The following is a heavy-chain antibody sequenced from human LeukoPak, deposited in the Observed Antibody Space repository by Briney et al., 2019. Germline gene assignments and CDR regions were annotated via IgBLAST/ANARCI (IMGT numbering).Heavy chain of an antibody. CDR3: ARGGYYYDSSGRHTSDAFDI. J-gene: IGHJ3*02. CDR1: DDSITMYY. Sequence: PSETLSLTCSVSDDSITMYYWTWIRQPPGKGLEWIGYVDHTGSTNFNPSLNGRVSIFRDTTKNLFSLRLRSVTAADTAVYFCARGGYYYDSSGRHTSDAFDIWGQGTMVTVSS. CDR2: VDHTGST. D-gene: IGHD3-22*01. V-gene: IGHV4-59*01.